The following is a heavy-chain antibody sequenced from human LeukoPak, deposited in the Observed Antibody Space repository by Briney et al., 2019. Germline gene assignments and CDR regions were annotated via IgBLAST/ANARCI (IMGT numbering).Heavy chain of an antibody. J-gene: IGHJ4*02. CDR2: ISGSGGST. D-gene: IGHD5-24*01. CDR1: GFTFSSYG. V-gene: IGHV3-23*01. Sequence: PGGSLGLSCAASGFTFSSYGMSWVRQAPGKGLEWVSAISGSGGSTYYADSVKGRFTISRDNSKNTLYLQMNSLRAEDTAVYYCAKTSRDGYNVSPYYFDYWGQGTLVTVSS. CDR3: AKTSRDGYNVSPYYFDY.